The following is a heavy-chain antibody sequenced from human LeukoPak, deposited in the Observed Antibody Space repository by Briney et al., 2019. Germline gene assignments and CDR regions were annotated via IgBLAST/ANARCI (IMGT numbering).Heavy chain of an antibody. CDR1: GGTFSSYA. Sequence: SVEVSCKASGGTFSSYAISWVRQAPGQGLEWMGGIISIFGTANYAQKFQGRVTITTDESTSTAYMELSSLRSEDTAVYYCARSARRYYYDSSGYYGWFDPWGQGTLVTVSS. D-gene: IGHD3-22*01. CDR3: ARSARRYYYDSSGYYGWFDP. V-gene: IGHV1-69*05. J-gene: IGHJ5*02. CDR2: IISIFGTA.